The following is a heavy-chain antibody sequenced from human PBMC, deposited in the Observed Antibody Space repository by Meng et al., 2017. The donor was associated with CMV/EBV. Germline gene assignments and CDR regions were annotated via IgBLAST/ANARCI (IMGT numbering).Heavy chain of an antibody. CDR1: GGSFSGYY. J-gene: IGHJ4*02. Sequence: QVQLMAGGAGWLKPLGPLSLTCAVYGGSFSGYYWSWIRQPPGKGLEWIGEINHSGSTNYNPSLKSRVTISVDTSKNQFSLKLSSVTAADTAVYYCARVWDSGWDYWGQGTLVTVSS. CDR3: ARVWDSGWDY. D-gene: IGHD3-22*01. CDR2: INHSGST. V-gene: IGHV4-34*01.